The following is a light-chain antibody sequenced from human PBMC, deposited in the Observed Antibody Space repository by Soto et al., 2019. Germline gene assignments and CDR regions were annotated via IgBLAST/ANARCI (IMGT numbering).Light chain of an antibody. CDR3: NSYTSSSTYV. CDR2: DVR. Sequence: QSALTQPASVSGSPGQSITISSTGTSSDVGGYNYVSWFQQHPGKAPKLMIYDVRNRPSGISNRFSGSKSGNTASLTISGLQAEDEADYYCNSYTSSSTYVFGTGTKVTVL. CDR1: SSDVGGYNY. V-gene: IGLV2-14*01. J-gene: IGLJ1*01.